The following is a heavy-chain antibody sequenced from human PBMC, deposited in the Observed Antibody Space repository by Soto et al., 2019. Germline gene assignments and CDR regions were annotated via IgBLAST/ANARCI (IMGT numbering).Heavy chain of an antibody. Sequence: GSLRLSCAASGFTFSSYWMSWVRQAPGKGLEWVANIKQDGSEKYYVDSVKGRFTISRDNAKNSLYLQMNSLRAEDTAVYYCAREENDYIWGSYRGTNWFDPWGQGTLVPVSS. V-gene: IGHV3-7*01. D-gene: IGHD3-16*02. CDR1: GFTFSSYW. J-gene: IGHJ5*02. CDR3: AREENDYIWGSYRGTNWFDP. CDR2: IKQDGSEK.